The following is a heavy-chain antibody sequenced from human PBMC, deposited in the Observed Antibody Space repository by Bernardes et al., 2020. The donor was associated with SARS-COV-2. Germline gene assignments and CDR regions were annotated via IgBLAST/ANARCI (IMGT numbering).Heavy chain of an antibody. CDR2: IIPIFGTA. CDR3: ARADSSGYYQTGFDP. CDR1: GGTFSSYA. D-gene: IGHD3-22*01. V-gene: IGHV1-69*13. J-gene: IGHJ5*02. Sequence: SVKVSCKASGGTFSSYAISWVRQAPGQGLEWMGGIIPIFGTANYAQKFQGRVTITADESTSTAYMELSSLRSEDTAVYYCARADSSGYYQTGFDPWGQGTLVTVSS.